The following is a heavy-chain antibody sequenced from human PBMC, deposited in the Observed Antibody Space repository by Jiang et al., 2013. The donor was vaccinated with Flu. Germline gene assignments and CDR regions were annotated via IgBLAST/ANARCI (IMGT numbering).Heavy chain of an antibody. CDR2: IYHSGST. J-gene: IGHJ5*02. D-gene: IGHD6-19*01. CDR3: ARDMAGLGTFDP. V-gene: IGHV4-38-2*02. Sequence: GSGLVKPSETLSLTCTVSGYSISSGYYWGWIRQPPGKGLEWIGSIYHSGSTYYNPSLKSRVTISVDTSKNQFSLKLSSVTAADTAVYYCARDMAGLGTFDPWGQGTLVTVSS. CDR1: GYSISSGYY.